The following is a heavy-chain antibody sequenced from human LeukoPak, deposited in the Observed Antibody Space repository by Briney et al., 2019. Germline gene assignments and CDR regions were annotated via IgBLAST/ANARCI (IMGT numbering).Heavy chain of an antibody. CDR2: IYSSGST. J-gene: IGHJ4*02. CDR1: GESINSFY. Sequence: SETLSLTCTVSGESINSFYWSWIRQPAGKGLEWIGRIYSSGSTNYSPSLKSRVTMSVDTSKNQFSLKLSSVTAADTAVYYCARAGGWYSSSSVYFDYWGQGTLVTVSS. CDR3: ARAGGWYSSSSVYFDY. V-gene: IGHV4-4*07. D-gene: IGHD6-13*01.